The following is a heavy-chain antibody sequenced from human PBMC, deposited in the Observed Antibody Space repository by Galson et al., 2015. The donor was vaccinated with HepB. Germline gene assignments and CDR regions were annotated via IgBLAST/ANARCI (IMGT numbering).Heavy chain of an antibody. J-gene: IGHJ6*02. Sequence: SLRLSCAASGSTLSDYDMSWIRQAPGQGPKWVSYISKSGSAIFYADSVKGRFTISRGNAKNSMDLQMDSLRAEDTALYYCAKDIGSGSQIGYYYFHGMDVWGQGTTVTVSS. V-gene: IGHV3-11*01. CDR2: ISKSGSAI. D-gene: IGHD1-26*01. CDR1: GSTLSDYD. CDR3: AKDIGSGSQIGYYYFHGMDV.